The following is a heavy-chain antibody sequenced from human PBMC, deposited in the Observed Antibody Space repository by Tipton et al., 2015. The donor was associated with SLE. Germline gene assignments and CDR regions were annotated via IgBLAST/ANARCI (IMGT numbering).Heavy chain of an antibody. CDR2: INRSGST. J-gene: IGHJ4*02. Sequence: TLSLTCAVYGGSFSGYYWSWIRQPPGKGLEWIGEINRSGSTNYNPSLKSRVTISVDTSKNQFSLKLKSVTAADTAVYYCARVESGSLDYWGQGTLVTVSS. CDR3: ARVESGSLDY. V-gene: IGHV4-34*01. CDR1: GGSFSGYY. D-gene: IGHD3-3*01.